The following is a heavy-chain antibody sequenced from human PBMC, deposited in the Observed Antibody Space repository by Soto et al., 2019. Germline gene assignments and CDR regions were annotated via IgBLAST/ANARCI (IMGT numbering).Heavy chain of an antibody. CDR3: ARYDFWSGYYSGGGYYYGMDV. CDR1: GGTFSSYA. J-gene: IGHJ6*02. CDR2: IIPIFGTA. D-gene: IGHD3-3*01. V-gene: IGHV1-69*12. Sequence: QVQLVQSGAEVKKPGSSVKVSCKASGGTFSSYAISWVRQAPGQGLEWMGGIIPIFGTANYAQKFQGRVTITADESTSTAYMELSSLRSEDTAVYYCARYDFWSGYYSGGGYYYGMDVWGQGTTVTVSS.